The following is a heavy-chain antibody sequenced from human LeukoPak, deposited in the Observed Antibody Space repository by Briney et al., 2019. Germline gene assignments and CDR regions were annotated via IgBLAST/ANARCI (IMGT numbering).Heavy chain of an antibody. CDR3: ARLGIGSTFWFSDY. V-gene: IGHV1-18*01. CDR2: ISPYNGNT. J-gene: IGHJ4*02. Sequence: ASVKVSCKASGYTFTSYDINWVRQATGQGLEWMGWISPYNGNTNSAQKLQGRVTMTTDTSTSTAYMELRSLRSDDTAVYYCARLGIGSTFWFSDYWGQGTLVTVSS. D-gene: IGHD1-26*01. CDR1: GYTFTSYD.